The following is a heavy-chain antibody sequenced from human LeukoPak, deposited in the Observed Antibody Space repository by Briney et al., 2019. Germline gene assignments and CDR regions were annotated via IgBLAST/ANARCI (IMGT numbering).Heavy chain of an antibody. CDR3: ARDHRWYYYDSSFDY. CDR1: GFTFSSYE. D-gene: IGHD3-22*01. CDR2: ISSSGSTI. Sequence: GGSLRLSCAASGFTFSSYEMNWVRQAPGKGLEWVSYISSSGSTIYYADSVKGRFTISRDNAKNSLYLQMNSLRAEDTAVYYCARDHRWYYYDSSFDYWGQGTLVTVSS. J-gene: IGHJ4*02. V-gene: IGHV3-48*03.